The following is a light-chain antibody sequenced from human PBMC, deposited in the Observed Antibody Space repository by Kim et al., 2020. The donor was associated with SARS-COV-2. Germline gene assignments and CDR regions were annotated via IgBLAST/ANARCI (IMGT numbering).Light chain of an antibody. CDR1: NIGSKN. CDR3: QVWDCSTGV. J-gene: IGLJ2*01. CDR2: RDS. Sequence: SYELTQPLSVSVALGQTARITCGRNNIGSKNVHWYQQKPGQAPVLVIYRDSNRPSGIPERFSGSNSGNTATLTISRAQAGDEADYYCQVWDCSTGVFGGGTQLTVL. V-gene: IGLV3-9*01.